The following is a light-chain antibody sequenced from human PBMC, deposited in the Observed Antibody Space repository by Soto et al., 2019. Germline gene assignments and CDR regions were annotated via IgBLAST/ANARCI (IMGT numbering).Light chain of an antibody. CDR3: AAWDVSLNVLV. CDR2: SAS. CDR1: ASNIGSNP. J-gene: IGLJ2*01. V-gene: IGLV1-44*01. Sequence: QSVVTQPPSASGTPGQRVTISCSGSASNIGSNPVNWYQHLPGTAPKLLIYSASHRPSGVPDRFSGSKSGTSASMAISGLPYGDEADYYCAAWDVSLNVLVFGGGTKLTVL.